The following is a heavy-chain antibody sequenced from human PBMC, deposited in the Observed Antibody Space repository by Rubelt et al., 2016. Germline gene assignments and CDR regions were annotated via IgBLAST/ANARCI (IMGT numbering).Heavy chain of an antibody. J-gene: IGHJ4*02. CDR1: GFTFSNYW. V-gene: IGHV3-74*02. CDR2: IKSDGGRS. CDR3: ASSPDY. Sequence: VQLVESGGGVVQPGKSLRLSCAASGFTFSNYWMHWVRQAPGKGLVWVSLIKSDGGRSRYADSVKGGCTISRDNAKNTLYLQMNSLRAEDTAVYYCASSPDYWGQGTLVTVSS.